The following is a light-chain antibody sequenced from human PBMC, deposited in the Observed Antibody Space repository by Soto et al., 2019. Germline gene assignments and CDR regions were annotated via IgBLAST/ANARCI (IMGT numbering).Light chain of an antibody. V-gene: IGKV3-15*01. CDR2: GAS. CDR3: QQYNNWPLT. Sequence: EIVMTPSPATLSVSPGERATLSCTASQSVSSNLAWYQQKPGQAPRLLIYGASTRATGIPARFSGSGSGTEFTLTISSLQSEDFAVYYCQQYNNWPLTFGPGTKVDIK. CDR1: QSVSSN. J-gene: IGKJ3*01.